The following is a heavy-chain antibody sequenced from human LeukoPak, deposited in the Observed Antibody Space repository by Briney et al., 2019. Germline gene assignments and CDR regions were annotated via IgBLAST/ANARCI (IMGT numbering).Heavy chain of an antibody. CDR2: TNPNSGNT. CDR3: PRGSIAAASNFDY. D-gene: IGHD6-13*01. V-gene: IGHV1-8*01. J-gene: IGHJ4*02. CDR1: GYTFTSYD. Sequence: ASVKVSCKASGYTFTSYDINWVRQATGQGLEWMGWTNPNSGNTGYAQKFQGRVTMTRNTSISTAYMELSSLRSEDTAVYYCPRGSIAAASNFDYWGQGTLVTVSS.